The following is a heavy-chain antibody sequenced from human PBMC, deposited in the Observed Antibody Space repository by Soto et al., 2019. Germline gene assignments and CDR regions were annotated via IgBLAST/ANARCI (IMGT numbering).Heavy chain of an antibody. J-gene: IGHJ4*02. Sequence: QVQLVQSGAEVKTPGSSVTVSCTPSGGSFNDYAFSWVRQAPGQGLGWLGGIIPLFGTSDYSQSFRDRATITAVKSTSTVFLELRSLTSQDTAVYYCARLPLRITVFGKVLGYSDSWGQGSLITVSS. CDR2: IIPLFGTS. D-gene: IGHD3-3*01. CDR3: ARLPLRITVFGKVLGYSDS. V-gene: IGHV1-69*06. CDR1: GGSFNDYA.